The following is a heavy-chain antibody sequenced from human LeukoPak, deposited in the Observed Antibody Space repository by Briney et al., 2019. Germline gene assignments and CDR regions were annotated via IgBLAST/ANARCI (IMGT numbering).Heavy chain of an antibody. CDR3: ARALGDYYDSSGPLYCGMDV. D-gene: IGHD3-22*01. J-gene: IGHJ6*02. CDR2: IYYSGST. CDR1: GGSIISYY. Sequence: SGALSLTCTVSGGSIISYYWSWIRQPPGKGLEWIGYIYYSGSTNYNPSLKSRVTISVDTSKNQFSLKLSSVTAADTAVYYCARALGDYYDSSGPLYCGMDVWGQGTTVTVSS. V-gene: IGHV4-59*01.